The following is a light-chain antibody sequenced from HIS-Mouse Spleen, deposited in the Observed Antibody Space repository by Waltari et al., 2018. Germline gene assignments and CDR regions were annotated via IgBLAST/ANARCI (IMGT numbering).Light chain of an antibody. CDR2: GAS. J-gene: IGKJ1*01. CDR1: QSVSSSY. CDR3: QQYGSSPRT. Sequence: EIVLTQSPGTLSLSPGERATLSCRASQSVSSSYLAWYQQKPGQAPRLLLYGASSRATGIPGRFSGSGSGTDFTLTISRLETEDFAVYYCQQYGSSPRTFGEGTNVEIK. V-gene: IGKV3-20*01.